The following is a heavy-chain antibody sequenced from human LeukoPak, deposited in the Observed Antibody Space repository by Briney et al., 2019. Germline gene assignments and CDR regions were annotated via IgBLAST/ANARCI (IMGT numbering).Heavy chain of an antibody. CDR1: GFTFRTYT. Sequence: GGSLRLSCAASGFTFRTYTMNWVRQAPGKGLEWVSRMCSRGTYVYYADSVKGLFTISRDDAKNSLYLQMTSLRAQDTAVYYCARDLIEVAFTDYWGQGTLVTVSS. J-gene: IGHJ4*02. CDR2: MCSRGTYV. CDR3: ARDLIEVAFTDY. D-gene: IGHD5-24*01. V-gene: IGHV3-21*05.